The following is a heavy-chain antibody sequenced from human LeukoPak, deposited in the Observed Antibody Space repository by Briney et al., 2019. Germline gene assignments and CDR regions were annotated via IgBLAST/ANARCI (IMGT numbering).Heavy chain of an antibody. V-gene: IGHV4-59*01. CDR3: ARMPARYYDSSGYYYFDY. CDR2: IYYTGST. J-gene: IGHJ4*02. D-gene: IGHD3-22*01. CDR1: GGSISTYY. Sequence: SETLSLTCSVSGGSISTYYWSWIRQPPEKGLEWIGYIYYTGSTNYNPSLKSRITMSVDMSKNQFSLKLSSVTAADTAVYYCARMPARYYDSSGYYYFDYWGQGTLVTVSS.